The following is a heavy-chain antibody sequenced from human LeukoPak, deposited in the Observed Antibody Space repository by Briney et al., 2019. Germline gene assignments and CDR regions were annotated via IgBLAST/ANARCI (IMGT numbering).Heavy chain of an antibody. Sequence: GGSLRLSCAASGFTFSSYWMHWVRQAPGKGLVWVSRINRDGSSTSYADSVKGRFTISRDNAKNTLYLQMNSLRAEDTAVYYCAREWRGYDSSGYYREGFDYWGQGTLVTVSS. D-gene: IGHD3-22*01. CDR3: AREWRGYDSSGYYREGFDY. CDR1: GFTFSSYW. CDR2: INRDGSST. V-gene: IGHV3-74*01. J-gene: IGHJ4*02.